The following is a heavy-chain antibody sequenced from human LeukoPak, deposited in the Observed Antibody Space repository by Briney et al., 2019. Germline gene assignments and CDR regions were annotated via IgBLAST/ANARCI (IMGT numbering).Heavy chain of an antibody. CDR1: GYTFTGYD. CDR3: ARGRLNGNVDF. J-gene: IGHJ4*02. CDR2: MHPNSSDT. D-gene: IGHD1-20*01. Sequence: ASVKVSCKTSGYTFTGYDINWVRQAAGQGFEWMGWMHPNSSDTGYAHNLQGRITITKDSSTATVFMELNSLRSEDTAMYYCARGRLNGNVDFWGQGTLVTVSS. V-gene: IGHV1-8*01.